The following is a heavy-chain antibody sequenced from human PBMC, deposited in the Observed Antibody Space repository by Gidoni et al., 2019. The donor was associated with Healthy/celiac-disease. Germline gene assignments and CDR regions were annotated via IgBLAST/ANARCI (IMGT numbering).Heavy chain of an antibody. D-gene: IGHD2-2*01. CDR1: GGSVSRGSYY. Sequence: QVQLQESGPGLVKPSENLSLTCTVSGGSVSRGSYYWSWLRQPPGKGLEWIGYIYYSGSTNYNPSLKSRVTISVDTSKNQFSLKLSSVTAADTAVYYCARDPLRYCSSTSCSMDSYYYGMDVWGQGTTVTVSS. J-gene: IGHJ6*02. CDR2: IYYSGST. V-gene: IGHV4-61*01. CDR3: ARDPLRYCSSTSCSMDSYYYGMDV.